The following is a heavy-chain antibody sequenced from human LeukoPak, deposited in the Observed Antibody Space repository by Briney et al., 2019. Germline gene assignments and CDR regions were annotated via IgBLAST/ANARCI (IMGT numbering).Heavy chain of an antibody. CDR2: ISWNSGSI. V-gene: IGHV3-9*01. CDR1: GFTFDDYA. CDR3: AKWGSSGWYSY. Sequence: GRSLRLSCAASGFTFDDYAMHWVRQAPGKGLEWVSGISWNSGSIGYADSVKGRFTIYRDNAKNSLYLQMNSLRGEDRALYYCAKWGSSGWYSYWGQGTLVTVSS. D-gene: IGHD6-19*01. J-gene: IGHJ4*02.